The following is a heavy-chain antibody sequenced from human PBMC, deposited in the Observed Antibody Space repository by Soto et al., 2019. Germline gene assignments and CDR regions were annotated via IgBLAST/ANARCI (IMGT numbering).Heavy chain of an antibody. CDR1: GGSISSYY. D-gene: IGHD6-13*01. Sequence: SETLSLTCTVSGGSISSYYWSWIRQPPGKGLEWIGYIYYSGSTNYNPSLKSRVTISVDTSKNQFSLKLSSVTAADTAVYYCAREEHSIAAAGMLTYYGMDVWGQGTTVTVSS. CDR3: AREEHSIAAAGMLTYYGMDV. J-gene: IGHJ6*02. V-gene: IGHV4-59*01. CDR2: IYYSGST.